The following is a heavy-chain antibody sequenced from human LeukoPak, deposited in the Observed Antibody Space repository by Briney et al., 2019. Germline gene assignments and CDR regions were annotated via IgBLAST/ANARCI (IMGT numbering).Heavy chain of an antibody. Sequence: PGGSLRLSCAASGFTFDDYAMHWVRQAPGKGLEWVSGISWNSGSIGYADSVKGRFTISRDNAKNSLYLQMNSLRAEDTAVYYCASPPTYYDFWSGYYRGHYYYYMDVWGKGTTVTVSS. D-gene: IGHD3-3*01. CDR3: ASPPTYYDFWSGYYRGHYYYYMDV. CDR1: GFTFDDYA. J-gene: IGHJ6*03. CDR2: ISWNSGSI. V-gene: IGHV3-9*01.